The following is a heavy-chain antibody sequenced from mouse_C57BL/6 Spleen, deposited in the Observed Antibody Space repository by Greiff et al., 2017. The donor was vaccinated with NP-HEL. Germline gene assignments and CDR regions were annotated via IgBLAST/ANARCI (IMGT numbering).Heavy chain of an antibody. CDR1: GFTFSSYT. J-gene: IGHJ3*01. CDR2: ISGGGGNT. V-gene: IGHV5-9*01. CDR3: ARHDGYGGFAY. D-gene: IGHD2-3*01. Sequence: EVQVVESGGGLVKPGGSLKLSCAASGFTFSSYTMSWVRQTPEKRLEWVATISGGGGNTYYPDSVKGRFTISRDNAKNTLYLQMSSLGSEDTALYYCARHDGYGGFAYWGQGTLVTVSA.